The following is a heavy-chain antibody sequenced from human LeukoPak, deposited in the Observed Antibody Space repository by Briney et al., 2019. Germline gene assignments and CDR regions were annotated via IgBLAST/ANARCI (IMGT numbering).Heavy chain of an antibody. CDR1: GFTFSSYA. D-gene: IGHD3-9*01. Sequence: GRSLRLSCAASGFTFSSYAMHWVRQAPGKGLEWVAVISYDGSNKYYVDSVKGRFTISRDNSKNTLYLQMNSLRAEDTAVYYCASQTDGTLRYFDWHLFPGYWGQGTLVTVSS. V-gene: IGHV3-30-3*01. CDR3: ASQTDGTLRYFDWHLFPGY. CDR2: ISYDGSNK. J-gene: IGHJ4*02.